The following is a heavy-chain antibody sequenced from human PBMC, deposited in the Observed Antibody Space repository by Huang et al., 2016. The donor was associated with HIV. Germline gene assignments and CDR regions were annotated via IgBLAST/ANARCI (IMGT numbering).Heavy chain of an antibody. CDR2: IKQDESEK. CDR3: ATKTGAMDI. D-gene: IGHD1-7*01. V-gene: IGHV3-7*01. Sequence: VESGGRLVQPGGSIRLSGVGSTFGFGAYWMSWVRQTPGKGLEWVANIKQDESEKYYVESVKGRFNISRDNAKKILFLQMDNVRVEDTATYYCATKTGAMDIWGQGTAVTVS. J-gene: IGHJ6*02. CDR1: TFGFGAYW.